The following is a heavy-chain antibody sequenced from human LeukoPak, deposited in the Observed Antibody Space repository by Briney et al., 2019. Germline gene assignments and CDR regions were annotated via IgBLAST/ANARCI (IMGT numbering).Heavy chain of an antibody. CDR3: AKTTTGYSSGRYPAWPIDY. Sequence: GGSLRLSCAASGFTFGSYAMYWVRQAPGKGLVWVSGIFGSGGSAHYADSVKGRFTISRDNSKNTVYLQMDSLRVEDTAIYHCAKTTTGYSSGRYPAWPIDYWGQGTLVTVSS. J-gene: IGHJ4*02. V-gene: IGHV3-23*01. CDR1: GFTFGSYA. D-gene: IGHD2-15*01. CDR2: IFGSGGSA.